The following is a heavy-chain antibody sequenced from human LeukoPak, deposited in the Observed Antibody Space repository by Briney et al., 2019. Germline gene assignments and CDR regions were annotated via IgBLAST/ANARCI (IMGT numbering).Heavy chain of an antibody. CDR2: IYYSGST. CDR1: GGSISSSTYY. V-gene: IGHV4-39*07. CDR3: ARARTKSEWYFDL. J-gene: IGHJ2*01. Sequence: PSETLSLTCTVSGGSISSSTYYWGWIRQPPGKGLEWIGSIYYSGSTNYNPSLKSRVTISVDTSKNQFSLKLSSVTAADTAVYYCARARTKSEWYFDLWGRGTLVTVSS.